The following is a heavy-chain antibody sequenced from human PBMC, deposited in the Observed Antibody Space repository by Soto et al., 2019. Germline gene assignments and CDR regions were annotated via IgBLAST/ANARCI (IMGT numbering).Heavy chain of an antibody. CDR3: SKDQAGTTFS. CDR2: VSGSGGST. CDR1: GFTFSSDA. J-gene: IGHJ4*02. V-gene: IGHV3-23*01. D-gene: IGHD1-1*01. Sequence: EVQLLECGGGLVQPGGYLRLSCAASGFTFSSDAMSWVRQALGEGLAWVSTVSGSGGSTYYAYCVKGRFTISRDNSKNTLYLQMNSLRAEDTAVYYCSKDQAGTTFSWGQGTLVTVSS.